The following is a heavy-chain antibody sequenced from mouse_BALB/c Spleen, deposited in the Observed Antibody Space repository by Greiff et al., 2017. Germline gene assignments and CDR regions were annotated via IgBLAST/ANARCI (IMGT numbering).Heavy chain of an antibody. Sequence: EVKLMESGGGLVKPGGSLKLSCAASGFAFSSYDMSWVRQTPEKRLEWVAYLSSGGGSTYYPDTVKGRFTISRDNAKNTLYLQMSSLKYEDTAMYYCARVTTVVVPDYWGQGTTLTVSS. D-gene: IGHD1-1*01. J-gene: IGHJ2*01. CDR2: LSSGGGST. CDR1: GFAFSSYD. CDR3: ARVTTVVVPDY. V-gene: IGHV5-12-1*01.